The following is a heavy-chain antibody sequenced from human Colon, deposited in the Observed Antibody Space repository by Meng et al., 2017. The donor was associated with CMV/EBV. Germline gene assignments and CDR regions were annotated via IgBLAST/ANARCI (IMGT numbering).Heavy chain of an antibody. J-gene: IGHJ4*02. Sequence: SCKASGYNFTSNNMHWVPQAPGQGPEWMGWIETKTGNPTYAQGFTGRFGFSLDTSVSTTYLQISSLKAEDTAVYYCARDGLSGRYFDYWGQGTLVTVSS. CDR3: ARDGLSGRYFDY. CDR1: GYNFTSNN. V-gene: IGHV7-4-1*02. CDR2: IETKTGNP. D-gene: IGHD6-25*01.